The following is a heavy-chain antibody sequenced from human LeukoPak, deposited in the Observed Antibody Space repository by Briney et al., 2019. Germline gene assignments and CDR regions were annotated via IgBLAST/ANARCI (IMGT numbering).Heavy chain of an antibody. Sequence: AGGSLRLSCAASGFTFSSYSMNWVRQAPGKGLEWVSSISSSSSYIYYADSVKGRFTISRDNAKNSLYLQMNSLRAEDTAVYYCAREGGSYRSIDYWGQGTLVTVSS. D-gene: IGHD1-26*01. J-gene: IGHJ4*02. V-gene: IGHV3-21*01. CDR2: ISSSSSYI. CDR1: GFTFSSYS. CDR3: AREGGSYRSIDY.